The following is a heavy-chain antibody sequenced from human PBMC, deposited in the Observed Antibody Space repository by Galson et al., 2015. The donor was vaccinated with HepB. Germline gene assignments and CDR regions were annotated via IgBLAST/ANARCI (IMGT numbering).Heavy chain of an antibody. D-gene: IGHD3-22*01. Sequence: SVKVSCKASGGTFSSYTISWVRQAPGQGLERMGRIIPILGIANYAQKFQGRVTITADKSTSTAYMELSSLRSEDTAVYYCARTYYYDSSGYYYDDYWGQGTLVTVSS. J-gene: IGHJ4*02. CDR2: IIPILGIA. V-gene: IGHV1-69*02. CDR1: GGTFSSYT. CDR3: ARTYYYDSSGYYYDDY.